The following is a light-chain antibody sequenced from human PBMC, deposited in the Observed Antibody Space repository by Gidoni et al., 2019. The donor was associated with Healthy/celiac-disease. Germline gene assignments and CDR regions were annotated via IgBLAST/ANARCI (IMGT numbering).Light chain of an antibody. Sequence: DIQMTQTPSSLSASVGDRVTITCRASQSISSYLNWYQQKPGKAPKLLIYAASSLPSGVPSRFSGSGSGTAFPLTISSLHPEDFATYYCQQSYSTPWTFGQGTKVEIK. CDR1: QSISSY. J-gene: IGKJ1*01. CDR2: AAS. V-gene: IGKV1-39*01. CDR3: QQSYSTPWT.